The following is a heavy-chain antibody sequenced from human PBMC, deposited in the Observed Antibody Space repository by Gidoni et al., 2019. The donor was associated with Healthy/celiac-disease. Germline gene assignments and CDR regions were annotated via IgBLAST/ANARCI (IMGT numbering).Heavy chain of an antibody. J-gene: IGHJ4*02. CDR3: ARRLDQPHVNYFDY. CDR2: ISSSGSPI. V-gene: IGHV3-11*01. Sequence: QVQLVESGGGLVNPGGPLRPSSSASAFPVSDYYMSWIRQAPGKGLEWVSYISSSGSPICYADSVKGRFTISRDNAKNSLYLQMNSLRAEDTAVYYCARRLDQPHVNYFDYWGQGTLVTVSS. D-gene: IGHD2-2*01. CDR1: AFPVSDYY.